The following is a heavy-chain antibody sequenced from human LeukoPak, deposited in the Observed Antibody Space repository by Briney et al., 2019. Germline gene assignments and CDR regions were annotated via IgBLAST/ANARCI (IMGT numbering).Heavy chain of an antibody. J-gene: IGHJ6*02. D-gene: IGHD6-19*01. CDR2: INWNGGST. Sequence: GGSLRLSCAASGFTFDDYGMSWVRQAPGKGLEWVSGINWNGGSTGYADSVKGRFTISRDNAKDSLYLQMNSLRAEDTALYYCARGSGWPEDYYYGMDVWGQGTTVTVSS. CDR1: GFTFDDYG. V-gene: IGHV3-20*04. CDR3: ARGSGWPEDYYYGMDV.